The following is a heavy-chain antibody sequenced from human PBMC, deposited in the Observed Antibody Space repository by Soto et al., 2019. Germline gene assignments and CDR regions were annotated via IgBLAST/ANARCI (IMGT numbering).Heavy chain of an antibody. D-gene: IGHD3-10*01. CDR3: ARITMVRGVDMWFEP. J-gene: IGHJ5*02. CDR1: GGTFSSYT. Sequence: SVKVSCKASGGTFSSYTISWVRQAPGQGLEWMGRIIPILGIANYAQKFQGRVTITADESTSTAYMELSSLRSEDTAVYYCARITMVRGVDMWFEPWGQGTLVTVSS. CDR2: IIPILGIA. V-gene: IGHV1-69*02.